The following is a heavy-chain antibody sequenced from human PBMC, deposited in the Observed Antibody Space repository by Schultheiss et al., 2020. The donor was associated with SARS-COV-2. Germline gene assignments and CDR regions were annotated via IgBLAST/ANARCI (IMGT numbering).Heavy chain of an antibody. Sequence: SETLSLTCTVSGYSISSGYYWGWIRQPPGKGLEWIGSIYHSGSTYYNPSLKSRVTISVDTSKNQFSLKLSSVTAADTAVYYCARDRPQHSYYGMDVWGQGTTVTVSS. CDR1: GYSISSGYY. CDR3: ARDRPQHSYYGMDV. D-gene: IGHD2-2*01. J-gene: IGHJ6*02. V-gene: IGHV4-38-2*02. CDR2: IYHSGST.